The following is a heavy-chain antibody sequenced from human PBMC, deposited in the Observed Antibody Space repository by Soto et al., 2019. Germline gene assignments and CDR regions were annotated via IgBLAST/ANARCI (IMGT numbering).Heavy chain of an antibody. D-gene: IGHD6-13*01. CDR3: ARPSGGEAAAVPFDY. CDR2: INSDGNSR. V-gene: IGHV3-74*01. Sequence: EVQLVESGGGLVQPGGSLRLSCAASGFTFSNYWMHWVRQAPGKGLVWVSRINSDGNSRSYADSVKGRFTISRDNAKNTLNLQMNSLRAEDTAVYYCARPSGGEAAAVPFDYWGQGTLVTVSS. CDR1: GFTFSNYW. J-gene: IGHJ4*02.